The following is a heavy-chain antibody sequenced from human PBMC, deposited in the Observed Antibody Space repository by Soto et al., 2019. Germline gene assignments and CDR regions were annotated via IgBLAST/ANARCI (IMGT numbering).Heavy chain of an antibody. CDR1: CCSIISGGSY. Sequence: SETLSLTCTFSCCSIISGGSYWSWIRQHPGKGLEWIGYIYYSGSTYYNPSLKSRVTISVDTSKNQFSLKLSSVTAADTAVYYCDLTTVTTGIVDYWGQGTLVTVCS. CDR3: DLTTVTTGIVDY. V-gene: IGHV4-31*02. D-gene: IGHD4-17*01. CDR2: IYYSGST. J-gene: IGHJ4*02.